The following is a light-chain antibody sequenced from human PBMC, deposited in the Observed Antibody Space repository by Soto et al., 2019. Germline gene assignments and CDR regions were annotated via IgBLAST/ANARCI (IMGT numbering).Light chain of an antibody. CDR2: AAS. V-gene: IGKV1-39*01. Sequence: DIQMTQSPSSLSASVGDRSTITCRSSQSISRYLNWYQHKPGKAPKLXINAASSLERGVPSRFSGGGSGTDFTLNISSLQPEDFATYYCQQNYRATPWTFGQGTKVDIK. CDR1: QSISRY. CDR3: QQNYRATPWT. J-gene: IGKJ1*01.